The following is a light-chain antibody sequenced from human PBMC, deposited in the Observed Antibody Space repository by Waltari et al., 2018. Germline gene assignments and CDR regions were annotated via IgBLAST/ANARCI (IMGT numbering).Light chain of an antibody. J-gene: IGKJ2*01. Sequence: DIQMTHSPSSLSASVGDRVTITCRASQSISRYLNWYQQKPGKAPKLLIYTTSSLQSGVPSRFSGSGSGTDFTLTISSLQPEDFATYYCQQSYSTPPYTFGQGTKLEIK. CDR1: QSISRY. CDR3: QQSYSTPPYT. V-gene: IGKV1-39*01. CDR2: TTS.